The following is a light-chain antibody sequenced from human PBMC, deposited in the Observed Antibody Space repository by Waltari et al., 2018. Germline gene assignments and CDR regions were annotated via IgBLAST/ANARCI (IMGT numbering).Light chain of an antibody. J-gene: IGLJ3*02. V-gene: IGLV2-23*01. CDR2: EGS. CDR3: CSYAGSSTWV. Sequence: QSALTQPASVSGSTGQSLTISCTGTSSDVGSYNLVPWYQQHPGKAPKLMIYEGSKRPSGVSNRFSGSKSGNTASLTISGLQAEDEADYYCCSYAGSSTWVFGGGTKLTVL. CDR1: SSDVGSYNL.